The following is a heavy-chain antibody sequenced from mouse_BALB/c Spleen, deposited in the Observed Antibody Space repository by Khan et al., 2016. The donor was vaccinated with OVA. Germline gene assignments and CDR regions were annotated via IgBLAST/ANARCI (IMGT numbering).Heavy chain of an antibody. CDR2: INPYNAGT. Sequence: VQLKQSGPELVEPGASVKMSCKASGYTFTNYVMHWVKQKPGQGLEWIGYINPYNAGTRYNEKFKGKATLTSDISSITAYMELSSLHYEDSAVYDWAGEASSWDFSFPYWGQGTLVTVSA. V-gene: IGHV1S136*01. CDR3: AGEASSWDFSFPY. J-gene: IGHJ3*01. CDR1: GYTFTNYV. D-gene: IGHD4-1*01.